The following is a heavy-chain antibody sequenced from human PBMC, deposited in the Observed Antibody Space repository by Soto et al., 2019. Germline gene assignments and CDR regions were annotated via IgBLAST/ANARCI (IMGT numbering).Heavy chain of an antibody. V-gene: IGHV4-59*01. D-gene: IGHD1-1*01. CDR2: MYYSGSS. Sequence: SETLSLTCTVSGGSISSYYWNWIRQPPGKGLEWIGYMYYSGSSNYNPSLKSRVTISVDTSKNQFSLKLSSVTAADTAVYYCAGLQINYYYMDVWGKGTTVTVSS. CDR1: GGSISSYY. CDR3: AGLQINYYYMDV. J-gene: IGHJ6*03.